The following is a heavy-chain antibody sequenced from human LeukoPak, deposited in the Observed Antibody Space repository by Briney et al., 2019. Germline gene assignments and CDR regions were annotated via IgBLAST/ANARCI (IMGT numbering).Heavy chain of an antibody. CDR1: GGSISGYY. Sequence: SETLSLTCTVSGGSISGYYWSWIRQPPGKGLEWIGYIYYSGSTNYNPSLKSRVTISVDTSKNQFSLKLSSVTAADTAVYYCAREGDFWRRNYYFDYWGQGTLVTVSS. V-gene: IGHV4-59*01. J-gene: IGHJ4*02. CDR3: AREGDFWRRNYYFDY. CDR2: IYYSGST. D-gene: IGHD3-3*01.